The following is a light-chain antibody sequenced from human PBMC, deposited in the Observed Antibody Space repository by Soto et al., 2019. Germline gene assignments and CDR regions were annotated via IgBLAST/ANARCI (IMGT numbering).Light chain of an antibody. Sequence: QSALTQPASVSGSPGQSITISCTGTSSDVGSYNLVSWYQQHPGKAPKLMIYEGSKRPSGVSNRFSGSKSGNTASLTISGLQAEDEAAYYCCSYEGSSTLVFGGGTKLTVL. V-gene: IGLV2-23*01. CDR3: CSYEGSSTLV. J-gene: IGLJ2*01. CDR2: EGS. CDR1: SSDVGSYNL.